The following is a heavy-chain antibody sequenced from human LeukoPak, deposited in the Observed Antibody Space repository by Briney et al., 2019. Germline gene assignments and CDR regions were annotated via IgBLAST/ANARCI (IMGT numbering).Heavy chain of an antibody. V-gene: IGHV3-49*04. J-gene: IGHJ4*02. Sequence: GGSLRLSCTASGFTFGDYAMSWVRQAPGKGLEWVGFIRSKAYGGTTEYAASVKGRFTISRDDSKSIAYLQMNSLKTEDTAVYYCYYYDSSGYYPELDYWGQGTLVTVSS. D-gene: IGHD3-22*01. CDR1: GFTFGDYA. CDR3: YYYDSSGYYPELDY. CDR2: IRSKAYGGTT.